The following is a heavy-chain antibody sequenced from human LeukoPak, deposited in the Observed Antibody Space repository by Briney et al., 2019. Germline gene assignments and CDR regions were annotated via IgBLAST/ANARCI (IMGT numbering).Heavy chain of an antibody. CDR1: GFTVSNNF. Sequence: GGSLRLSCAASGFTVSNNFMTWVRQAPGKGPECVSVIYSGGNTYYADSVKGRFTISRDNSKNTLYLQMNSLRAEDTAVYYCAKVAWLRFHYFDYWGQGTLVTVSS. J-gene: IGHJ4*02. CDR2: IYSGGNT. D-gene: IGHD5-12*01. CDR3: AKVAWLRFHYFDY. V-gene: IGHV3-53*01.